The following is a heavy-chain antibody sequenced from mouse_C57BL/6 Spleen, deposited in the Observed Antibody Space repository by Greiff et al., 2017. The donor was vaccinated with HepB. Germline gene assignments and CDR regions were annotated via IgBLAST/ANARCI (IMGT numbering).Heavy chain of an antibody. CDR1: GFTFSSYG. CDR2: ISSGGSYT. D-gene: IGHD1-1*01. J-gene: IGHJ3*01. CDR3: ARPHYYGSSYRFAY. Sequence: EVQGVESGGDLVKPGGSLKLSCAASGFTFSSYGMSWVRQTPDKRLEWVATISSGGSYTYYPDSVKGRFTISRDNAKNTLYLQMSSLKSEDTAMYYCARPHYYGSSYRFAYWGQGTLVTVSA. V-gene: IGHV5-6*01.